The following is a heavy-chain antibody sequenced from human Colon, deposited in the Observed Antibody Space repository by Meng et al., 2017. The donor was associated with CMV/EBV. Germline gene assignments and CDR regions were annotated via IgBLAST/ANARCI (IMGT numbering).Heavy chain of an antibody. CDR2: LGSNSTYI. D-gene: IGHD3-10*01. Sequence: GGSLRLSCAASGFTFSSYMMTWLRQTPGGGLEWVSTLGSNSTYIHYAASVKGRFTISRDNANNSLFLQMNSLSAEDTAVYYCARGSSRGRLDYWGQGMLVTVSS. V-gene: IGHV3-21*06. CDR1: GFTFSSYM. J-gene: IGHJ4*02. CDR3: ARGSSRGRLDY.